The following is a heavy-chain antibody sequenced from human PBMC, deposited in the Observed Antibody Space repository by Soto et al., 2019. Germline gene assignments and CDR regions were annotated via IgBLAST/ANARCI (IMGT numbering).Heavy chain of an antibody. CDR3: ARDAIVVVKGPGY. D-gene: IGHD3-22*01. J-gene: IGHJ1*01. CDR2: ISAYNGNT. Sequence: APVKISCKVPGHTFTSYCISWLRQAPGQGHEWMGWISAYNGNTNYAQKLQGRVTMTTDTSTSTAYMELRSLRSDDTAVYYCARDAIVVVKGPGYWGQGTLVTVSS. V-gene: IGHV1-18*04. CDR1: GHTFTSYC.